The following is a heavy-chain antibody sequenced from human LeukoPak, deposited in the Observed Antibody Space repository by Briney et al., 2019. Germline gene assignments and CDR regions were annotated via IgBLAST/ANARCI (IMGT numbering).Heavy chain of an antibody. Sequence: SETLSLTCTVSGGSISSGDYYWSWIRQPPGKGLEWIGYIYYSGSTYYNPSLKSRVTISVDTSKHQFSLKLSSVTAADTAVYYCARVRYYASYFDYWGQGTLVTVSS. CDR3: ARVRYYASYFDY. V-gene: IGHV4-30-4*01. CDR1: GGSISSGDYY. J-gene: IGHJ4*02. CDR2: IYYSGST. D-gene: IGHD3-10*01.